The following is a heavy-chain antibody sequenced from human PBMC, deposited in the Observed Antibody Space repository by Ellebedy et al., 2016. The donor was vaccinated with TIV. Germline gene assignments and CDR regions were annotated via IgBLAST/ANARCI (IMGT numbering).Heavy chain of an antibody. CDR2: VFYSGST. D-gene: IGHD6-19*01. V-gene: IGHV4-59*01. J-gene: IGHJ5*02. CDR3: ARTKAVAGTFCFDP. CDR1: GGSINSYY. Sequence: GSLRLSCTVSGGSINSYYWSWIRQPPGKGLEWIGYVFYSGSTHYNPSLKSRVTISVDTSRNQFSLKLSSVTAADTAVYYCARTKAVAGTFCFDPWGQGTLVPVSS.